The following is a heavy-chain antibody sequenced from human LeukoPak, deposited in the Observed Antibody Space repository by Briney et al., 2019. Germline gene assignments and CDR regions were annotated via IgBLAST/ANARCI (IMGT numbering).Heavy chain of an antibody. V-gene: IGHV4-34*01. CDR3: ARIENGSGNYYYYYMDV. Sequence: SETLSLTCAVYGGSFSGYYWSWIRQPPGKGLEWIGEIDHSGSTNYNPSLKSRVTISVDTSKNQFSLKLSSVTAADTAVYYCARIENGSGNYYYYYMDVWGKGTTVTVSS. CDR2: IDHSGST. D-gene: IGHD3-10*01. CDR1: GGSFSGYY. J-gene: IGHJ6*03.